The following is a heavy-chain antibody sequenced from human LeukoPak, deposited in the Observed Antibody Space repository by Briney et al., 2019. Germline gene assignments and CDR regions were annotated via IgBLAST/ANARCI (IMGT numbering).Heavy chain of an antibody. CDR2: INQDGSAK. CDR3: ATDGAGFDT. Sequence: GGSLRLSCAASGFTFRNFWMSWVRQAPGKGLEWLANINQDGSAKYYVDSVKGRFTISRDNAKNSLYLEMNNLRAEDTAVYYCATDGAGFDTWGQGVLVTVSS. V-gene: IGHV3-7*03. J-gene: IGHJ5*02. CDR1: GFTFRNFW.